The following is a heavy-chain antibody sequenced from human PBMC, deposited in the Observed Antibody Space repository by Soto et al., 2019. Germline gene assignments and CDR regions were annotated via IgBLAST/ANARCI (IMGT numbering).Heavy chain of an antibody. V-gene: IGHV3-30*04. J-gene: IGHJ4*02. CDR2: ISYDGSRT. Sequence: GGSLRLSCTASGFNFSNYAMHWVRQAPGKGLEWLAVISYDGSRTHDADSVKDRFTISRGNSKKMLFLQMSGLRAEDTAIYYCARLKIAARIQFDSWGQGTLVTVSS. D-gene: IGHD6-6*01. CDR1: GFNFSNYA. CDR3: ARLKIAARIQFDS.